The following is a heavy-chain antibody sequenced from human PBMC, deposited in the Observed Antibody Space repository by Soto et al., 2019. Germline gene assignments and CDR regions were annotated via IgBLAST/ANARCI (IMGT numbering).Heavy chain of an antibody. D-gene: IGHD3-22*01. CDR3: AKAPDRFSCYYQEDNWFDP. V-gene: IGHV3-23*01. CDR2: ISGSGGST. J-gene: IGHJ5*02. CDR1: GFTFSSYA. Sequence: PGGSLRLSCAASGFTFSSYAMSWVRQAPGKGLEWVSAISGSGGSTYYADSMKGRFTISRDNSKNTLYLQMNSLIAEDTAVYYCAKAPDRFSCYYQEDNWFDPWGQGTLVTVSS.